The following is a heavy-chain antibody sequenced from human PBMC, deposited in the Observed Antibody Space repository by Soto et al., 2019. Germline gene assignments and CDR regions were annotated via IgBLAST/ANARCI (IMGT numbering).Heavy chain of an antibody. J-gene: IGHJ4*02. CDR2: IKQDGSEK. Sequence: PGGSLRLSCAASGVTFSSYWMSWVRQAPGKGREWVANIKQDGSEKYYVDSVKGRFTISRDNAKNSLYLQMNSLRAEDTAVYYCAGSNYDILTGYYSLDYWGQGTLVTVSS. CDR1: GVTFSSYW. V-gene: IGHV3-7*02. D-gene: IGHD3-9*01. CDR3: AGSNYDILTGYYSLDY.